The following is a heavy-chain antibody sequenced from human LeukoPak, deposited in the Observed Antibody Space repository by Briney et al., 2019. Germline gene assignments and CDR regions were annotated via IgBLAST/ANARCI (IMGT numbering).Heavy chain of an antibody. CDR3: ARLGYSYGARNKVFDY. V-gene: IGHV4-61*01. Sequence: TPSETLSLTCTVSGGSVSSGSYYWSWIRQPPGKGLEWIRYIYYSGSTNYNPSLKSRVTISVDTSKNQFSLKLSSVTAADTAVYYCARLGYSYGARNKVFDYWGQGTLVTVSS. CDR1: GGSVSSGSYY. D-gene: IGHD5-18*01. J-gene: IGHJ4*02. CDR2: IYYSGST.